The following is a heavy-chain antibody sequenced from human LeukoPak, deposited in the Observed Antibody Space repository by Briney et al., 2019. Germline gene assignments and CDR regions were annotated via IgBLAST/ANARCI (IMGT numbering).Heavy chain of an antibody. D-gene: IGHD2-2*02. V-gene: IGHV4-61*02. Sequence: PSETLSLTCTVSGGSISSGSYYWSWIRQPAGKGLEWIGRIYTSGSTNYNPSLKSRVTISVDTSKNQFSLKLSSVTAADTAVYYCAREGCSSTSCYRDFDYWGQGTLVTVSS. J-gene: IGHJ4*02. CDR1: GGSISSGSYY. CDR2: IYTSGST. CDR3: AREGCSSTSCYRDFDY.